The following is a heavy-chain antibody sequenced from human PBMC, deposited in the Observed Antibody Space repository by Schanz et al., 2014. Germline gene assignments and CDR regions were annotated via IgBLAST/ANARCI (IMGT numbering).Heavy chain of an antibody. D-gene: IGHD7-27*01. V-gene: IGHV3-21*04. Sequence: EVQLVESGGGLVQPGGSLRLSCAASGFAFSAYSMNWVRQAPGKGLEWVSSISSSGSYIYFPDSVKGRFTISRDNAKNSLYLQMNSLRGEDTAVYYCARENLNWEAFDIWGQGTVVTVSS. CDR3: ARENLNWEAFDI. CDR2: ISSSGSYI. CDR1: GFAFSAYS. J-gene: IGHJ3*02.